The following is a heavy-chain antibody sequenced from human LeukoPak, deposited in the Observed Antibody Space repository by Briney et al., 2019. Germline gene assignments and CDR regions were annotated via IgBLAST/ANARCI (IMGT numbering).Heavy chain of an antibody. Sequence: SETLSLTCAVYGGSFSGYYWSWIRQPPGKGLEWIGEINHSGSTNYNPSLKSRVTISVDTSKNQFSLKLSSVTAADTAVYYCASPTGNSHFDYWGQGTLVTVSS. J-gene: IGHJ4*02. CDR1: GGSFSGYY. CDR3: ASPTGNSHFDY. V-gene: IGHV4-34*01. CDR2: INHSGST. D-gene: IGHD2-8*02.